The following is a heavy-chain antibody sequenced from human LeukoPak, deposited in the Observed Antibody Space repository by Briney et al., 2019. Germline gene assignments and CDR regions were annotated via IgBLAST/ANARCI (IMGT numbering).Heavy chain of an antibody. Sequence: EPSETLSLTCAVSGSSITSDYFWGWIRQPPGKGLEWIATIYYSWGTYFNPSLKSRVSISLDASKNQFSLKLTSLTAADTAIYYCARNVTAGFFDFWGQGILVTASS. V-gene: IGHV4-38-2*01. J-gene: IGHJ4*02. CDR3: ARNVTAGFFDF. D-gene: IGHD3-10*01. CDR1: GSSITSDYF. CDR2: IYYSWGT.